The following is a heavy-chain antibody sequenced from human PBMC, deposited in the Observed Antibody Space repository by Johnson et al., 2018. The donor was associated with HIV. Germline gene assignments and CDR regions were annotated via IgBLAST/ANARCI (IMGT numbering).Heavy chain of an antibody. J-gene: IGHJ1*01. CDR2: INWNGGTT. CDR1: GFTFDDHG. Sequence: VHLVESGGGLVQPGRSLRLSCAASGFTFDDHGMSWVRQAPGKGLEWVSGINWNGGTTGYVDSVKGRFTISRDNAKNSLYLQMNSLRAEDTAVYYCAREGLGDILTGLRWAMWG. V-gene: IGHV3-20*04. CDR3: AREGLGDILTGLRWAM. D-gene: IGHD3-9*01.